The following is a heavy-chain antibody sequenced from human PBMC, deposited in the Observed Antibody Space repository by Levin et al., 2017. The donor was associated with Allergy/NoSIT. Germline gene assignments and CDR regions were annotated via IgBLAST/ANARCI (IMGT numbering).Heavy chain of an antibody. D-gene: IGHD6-6*01. CDR2: ISPNGGST. Sequence: GASVKVSCEASGYRFNTYYVHWVRQAPGKGLEWMGLISPNGGSTTYAQKFQGRLTMTRDTSTSTVYMELRSLRSDDTAVYFCARAPRARKFDTFDMWGQGTMVTVSS. J-gene: IGHJ3*02. CDR3: ARAPRARKFDTFDM. CDR1: GYRFNTYY. V-gene: IGHV1-46*02.